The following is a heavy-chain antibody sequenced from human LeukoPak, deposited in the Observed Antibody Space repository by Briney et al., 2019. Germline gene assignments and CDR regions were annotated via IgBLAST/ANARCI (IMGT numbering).Heavy chain of an antibody. CDR2: IYHSGST. CDR3: ARDRIAVADPPNWFDP. V-gene: IGHV4-38-2*02. Sequence: SETLSLTCTVSGYSISSGYYWGLIRQSPGKGLEWIVSIYHSGSTYYNPSLKSRVTISLDMSKNQFSVKLSSVTAADTAVYYCARDRIAVADPPNWFDPWGQGILVTVSS. CDR1: GYSISSGYY. D-gene: IGHD6-19*01. J-gene: IGHJ5*02.